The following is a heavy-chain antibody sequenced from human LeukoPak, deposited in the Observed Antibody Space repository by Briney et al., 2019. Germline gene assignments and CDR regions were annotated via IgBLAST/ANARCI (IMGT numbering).Heavy chain of an antibody. CDR1: GGSISSSSYS. CDR3: WAIVTTIKLDF. J-gene: IGHJ4*02. Sequence: TSETLSLTCTISGGSISSSSYSWGWIRQPPGKGLEWTGSVSHSGSINYDPSLKNRVTISVDTSKNQFSLKLSSVTAADTAVYYCWAIVTTIKLDFWGQGTLVTVSS. CDR2: VSHSGSI. D-gene: IGHD5-12*01. V-gene: IGHV4-39*01.